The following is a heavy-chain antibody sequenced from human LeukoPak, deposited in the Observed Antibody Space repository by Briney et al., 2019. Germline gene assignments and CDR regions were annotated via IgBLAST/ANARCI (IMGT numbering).Heavy chain of an antibody. D-gene: IGHD6-19*01. CDR2: ISSSGSTI. Sequence: GGSLRLSCAASGFTFSDYYMSWIRQAPGKGLEWVSYISSSGSTIYYADSVKGRFTISRDNAKNSLYLQMNSLRAEDPAVYYCARDLEAVAGYFDYWGQGTLVTVSS. J-gene: IGHJ4*02. CDR3: ARDLEAVAGYFDY. V-gene: IGHV3-11*01. CDR1: GFTFSDYY.